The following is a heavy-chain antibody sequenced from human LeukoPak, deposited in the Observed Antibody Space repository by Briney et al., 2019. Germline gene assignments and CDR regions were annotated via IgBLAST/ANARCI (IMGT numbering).Heavy chain of an antibody. Sequence: GASVKVSCKASGYTFTSYAMNWVRQAPGQGLEWMGWINTNTGNPTYARGFTVRFVFSLDTSVSTAYLQISSLKAEDTAVYYCVRGSNRGSSGYYSYYYYGMDVWGQGTTVTVSS. CDR2: INTNTGNP. CDR3: VRGSNRGSSGYYSYYYYGMDV. CDR1: GYTFTSYA. V-gene: IGHV7-4-1*02. D-gene: IGHD3-22*01. J-gene: IGHJ6*02.